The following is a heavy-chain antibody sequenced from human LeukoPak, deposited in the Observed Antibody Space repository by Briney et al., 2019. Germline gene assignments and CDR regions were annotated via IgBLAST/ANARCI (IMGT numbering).Heavy chain of an antibody. D-gene: IGHD2-2*01. J-gene: IGHJ5*02. CDR3: ARHVVPGRDQLLSGDDP. Sequence: PSETLSLTCTVSGGSISSSSYYWGWIRQPPGKGLEWIGSIYYSGSTYYNPSLKSRVTISVDTSKNQFSLKLSSVTAADTAVYYCARHVVPGRDQLLSGDDPWGQGTLVTVSS. CDR2: IYYSGST. CDR1: GGSISSSSYY. V-gene: IGHV4-39*01.